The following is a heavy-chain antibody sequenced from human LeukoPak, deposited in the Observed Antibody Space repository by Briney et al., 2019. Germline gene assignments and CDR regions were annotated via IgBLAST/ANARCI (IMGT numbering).Heavy chain of an antibody. CDR1: GYTFTDYY. Sequence: ASVKVSCKASGYTFTDYYIQWVRQAPGQGLEWIGWFNPNSGGSDYAQKFQGRGTTTGDTSISSGYMELSRLISDDTAVYYCAREKLRYFEKTGFDSWGQGTLVTVSS. J-gene: IGHJ5*01. V-gene: IGHV1-2*02. CDR3: AREKLRYFEKTGFDS. D-gene: IGHD3-9*01. CDR2: FNPNSGGS.